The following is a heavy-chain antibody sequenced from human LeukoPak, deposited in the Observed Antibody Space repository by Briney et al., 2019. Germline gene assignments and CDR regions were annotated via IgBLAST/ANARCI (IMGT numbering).Heavy chain of an antibody. CDR2: INHSGST. CDR1: GGSFSGYY. D-gene: IGHD3-10*01. V-gene: IGHV4-34*01. Sequence: AETLSLTCAVYGGSFSGYYWSWIRQPPGKGLEWIGEINHSGSTNYNPSLKGRVTISVDTSKNQFSLKLSSVTAADTAVYYCAREAYGSGSPPSRSFDYWGQGTLVTVSS. J-gene: IGHJ4*02. CDR3: AREAYGSGSPPSRSFDY.